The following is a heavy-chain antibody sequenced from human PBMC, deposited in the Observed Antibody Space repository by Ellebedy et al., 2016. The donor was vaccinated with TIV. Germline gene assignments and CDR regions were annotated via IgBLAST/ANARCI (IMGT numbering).Heavy chain of an antibody. Sequence: AASVKVSCKASGYTFISSAIHWARQAPGQRLEWVGWINGGNGDTKYSQRFQGRVTITRDSSARTAYMELSSLRSEDTAVYYCARDGGSGEGYWGQGTLVTVSS. CDR1: GYTFISSA. CDR3: ARDGGSGEGY. J-gene: IGHJ4*02. D-gene: IGHD2-15*01. CDR2: INGGNGDT. V-gene: IGHV1-3*01.